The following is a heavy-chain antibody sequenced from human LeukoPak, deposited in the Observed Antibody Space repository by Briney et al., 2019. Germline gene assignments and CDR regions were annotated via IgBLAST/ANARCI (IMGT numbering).Heavy chain of an antibody. D-gene: IGHD3-10*01. CDR3: AREIPSGFDY. Sequence: SETLSLTCTVSGYSISSGYYWGWIRQPPGKGLEWIGNIYHSGSTYYNPSLKSRVTISVDTSKNQFSLKLSSVTAADTAVYYCAREIPSGFDYWGQGTLVTVSS. CDR2: IYHSGST. CDR1: GYSISSGYY. J-gene: IGHJ4*02. V-gene: IGHV4-38-2*02.